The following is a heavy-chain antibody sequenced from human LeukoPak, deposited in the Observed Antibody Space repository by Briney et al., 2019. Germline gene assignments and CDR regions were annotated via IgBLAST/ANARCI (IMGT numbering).Heavy chain of an antibody. J-gene: IGHJ4*02. Sequence: ASVKVSCKASGGTFSSYAISWVRQAPGQGLEWMGGIIPIFGTANYAQKFQGRVTITADKSTSTAYMELSSLRSEDTAVYYCYLSKAGTTRPRRYFDYWGQGTLVTVSS. D-gene: IGHD1-1*01. CDR3: YLSKAGTTRPRRYFDY. CDR1: GGTFSSYA. CDR2: IIPIFGTA. V-gene: IGHV1-69*06.